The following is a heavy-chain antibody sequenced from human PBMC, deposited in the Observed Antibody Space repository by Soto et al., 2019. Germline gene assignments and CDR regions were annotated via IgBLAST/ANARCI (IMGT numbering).Heavy chain of an antibody. CDR1: GFTFSSYA. V-gene: IGHV3-30-3*01. CDR3: ARPQNTANYYYYGMDV. Sequence: GGSLRLSCAASGFTFSSYAMHWVRQAPGKGLEWVALISYDGGNKYYADSVKGRFTISRDNSKNTLYLQMNSLRAEDTAVYYCARPQNTANYYYYGMDVWGQGTTVTVSS. J-gene: IGHJ6*02. D-gene: IGHD5-18*01. CDR2: ISYDGGNK.